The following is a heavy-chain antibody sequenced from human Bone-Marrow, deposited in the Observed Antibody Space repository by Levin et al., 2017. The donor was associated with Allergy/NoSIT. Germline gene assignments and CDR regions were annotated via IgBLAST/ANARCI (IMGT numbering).Heavy chain of an antibody. Sequence: GGSLRLSCAASGFIFSSYGLHWVRQAPGKGLEWVAVMWYDGNNKYYAESVKGRFTISRDNSKSTLFLHMNSLRAEDTAVYYCARDLRYGDNAFDSWGQGTLVTVSS. D-gene: IGHD2-21*02. CDR2: MWYDGNNK. V-gene: IGHV3-33*01. J-gene: IGHJ4*02. CDR1: GFIFSSYG. CDR3: ARDLRYGDNAFDS.